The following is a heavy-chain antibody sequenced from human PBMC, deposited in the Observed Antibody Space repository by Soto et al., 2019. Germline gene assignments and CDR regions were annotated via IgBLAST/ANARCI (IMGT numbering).Heavy chain of an antibody. D-gene: IGHD3-22*01. CDR2: IYPYFGHT. Sequence: QIQLVQSGAEVKKPGTSVKVSCKASGYTFTSYGISWVRQAPGQGLEWMGWIYPYFGHTKYAQNLQDRATVTTEPATNTAYMELKTLRSEDTAVYFCARSQVVNFDNWFDPWGQGTLVTVSS. V-gene: IGHV1-18*04. CDR3: ARSQVVNFDNWFDP. J-gene: IGHJ5*02. CDR1: GYTFTSYG.